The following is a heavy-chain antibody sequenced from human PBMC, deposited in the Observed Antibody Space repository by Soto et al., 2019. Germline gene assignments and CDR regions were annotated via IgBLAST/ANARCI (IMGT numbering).Heavy chain of an antibody. CDR3: AKVIAAGGTGYWFDP. Sequence: EVQLLESGGGLVQPGGSLRLSCAASGFTFSSYAMSWVRQAPGKGLEWVSAISGSGGSTYYADSVKGRFTISRDNSKNTLDLQMNSLRAEDTGGYYCAKVIAAGGTGYWFDPWGQGTLVTVSS. V-gene: IGHV3-23*01. CDR2: ISGSGGST. J-gene: IGHJ5*02. D-gene: IGHD6-13*01. CDR1: GFTFSSYA.